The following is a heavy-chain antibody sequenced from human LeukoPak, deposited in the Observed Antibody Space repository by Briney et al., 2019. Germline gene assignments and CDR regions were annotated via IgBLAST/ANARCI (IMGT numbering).Heavy chain of an antibody. CDR2: ISGSGGST. V-gene: IGHV3-23*01. CDR1: GFTFSSYA. CDR3: AKDGGYSSSWYPPDAFDI. D-gene: IGHD6-13*01. J-gene: IGHJ3*02. Sequence: GGSLRLSCAASGFTFSSYAMSWVRQAPGKGLEWVSAISGSGGSTYYADSVKGRFTISRDNSKNTLYLQMNSLRAEDTAVYYCAKDGGYSSSWYPPDAFDIWGQGTMVTVSS.